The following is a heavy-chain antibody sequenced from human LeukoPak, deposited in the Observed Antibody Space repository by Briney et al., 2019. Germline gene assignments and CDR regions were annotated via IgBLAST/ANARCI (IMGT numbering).Heavy chain of an antibody. CDR1: GFTFSSHG. J-gene: IGHJ4*02. CDR3: VRYVEMATTTGLDY. CDR2: IWYDGSKK. D-gene: IGHD5-24*01. V-gene: IGHV3-33*01. Sequence: GRSLRLSCAASGFTFSSHGMHWVRQAPGKGLEWVAVIWYDGSKKYYADSVKGRFTISRDNSKNTLYLQMNSLRAEDTAIYYCVRYVEMATTTGLDYWGQGTLVTVSS.